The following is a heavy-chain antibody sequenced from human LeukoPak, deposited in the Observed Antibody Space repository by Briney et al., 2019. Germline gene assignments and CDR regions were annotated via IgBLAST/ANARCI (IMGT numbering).Heavy chain of an antibody. J-gene: IGHJ4*02. D-gene: IGHD5-18*01. CDR2: IYTSGNT. Sequence: SETLSLTCTVSGGSISSGGYYWSWIRQPAGKGLEWIGRIYTSGNTNYNPSLKSRVTISVDTSKNQFSLKLSSVTAADTAVYYCAREGGYSYGDAPLHFDYWGQGTLVTVSS. CDR1: GGSISSGGYY. CDR3: AREGGYSYGDAPLHFDY. V-gene: IGHV4-61*02.